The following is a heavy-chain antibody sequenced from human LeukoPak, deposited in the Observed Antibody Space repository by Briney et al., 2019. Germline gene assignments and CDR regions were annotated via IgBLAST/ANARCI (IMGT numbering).Heavy chain of an antibody. J-gene: IGHJ5*02. V-gene: IGHV5-51*01. D-gene: IGHD2-2*01. Sequence: GESLKISCKGSGYSFTSYWIGWVRQMPGKGLEWMGIIYPGDSDTRYSPSFQGQVTISADKSISTAYLQWSSLKASDTAMYYCGRLSGDCSSTSCYGFDPWGQGTLVPVSS. CDR2: IYPGDSDT. CDR1: GYSFTSYW. CDR3: GRLSGDCSSTSCYGFDP.